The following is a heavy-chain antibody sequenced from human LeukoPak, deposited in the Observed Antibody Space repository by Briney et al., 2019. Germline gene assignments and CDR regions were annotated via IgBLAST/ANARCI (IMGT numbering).Heavy chain of an antibody. CDR2: ISAHHGQT. Sequence: ASVKVSCKTSGYSFNFYGITWVRQVAGQGLEWMGWISAHHGQTEYAPKLQDRVTMTTDTYTSTAYMELRSLRSDDTAVYYCASGMGVIAPTRINWFDPWGQGTLVTVSS. CDR3: ASGMGVIAPTRINWFDP. J-gene: IGHJ5*02. D-gene: IGHD3-16*02. CDR1: GYSFNFYG. V-gene: IGHV1-18*01.